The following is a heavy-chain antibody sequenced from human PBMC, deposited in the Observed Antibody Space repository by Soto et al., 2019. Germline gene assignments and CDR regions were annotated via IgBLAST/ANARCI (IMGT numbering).Heavy chain of an antibody. V-gene: IGHV3-30-3*01. CDR2: ISYDGSNK. J-gene: IGHJ6*02. D-gene: IGHD2-2*01. CDR1: GFTFSSYA. CDR3: ARDSCISTSCYRYYYYVMDV. Sequence: QVQLVESGGGVVQPGRSLRLSCAASGFTFSSYAMHWVRQAPGKGLEWVAVISYDGSNKYYADSVKCRFTISRDNSNNKLNLQMNSLRAEDTAVYYCARDSCISTSCYRYYYYVMDVWGQGTTVTVS.